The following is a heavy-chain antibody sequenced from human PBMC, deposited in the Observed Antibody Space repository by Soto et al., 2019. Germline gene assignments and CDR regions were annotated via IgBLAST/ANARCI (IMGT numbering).Heavy chain of an antibody. D-gene: IGHD5-12*01. Sequence: QAQLVQSGAEVKKSGASVRVSCKASGYTLTNYGVTWVRQAPGQGLEWLGRVTPYKADTNSAQNLQGRVTMATDTSMNTAYLELRSLRSDDTAVYFCATDGPSNSGNLYAFDIWGQGTMVTVSA. CDR1: GYTLTNYG. J-gene: IGHJ3*02. CDR2: VTPYKADT. V-gene: IGHV1-18*04. CDR3: ATDGPSNSGNLYAFDI.